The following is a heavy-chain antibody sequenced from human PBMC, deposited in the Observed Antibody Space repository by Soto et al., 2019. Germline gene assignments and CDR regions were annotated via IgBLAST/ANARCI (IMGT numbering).Heavy chain of an antibody. J-gene: IGHJ6*02. CDR1: GFTFSSYG. Sequence: GGSLRLSCAASGFTFSSYGMHWVRQAPGKGLEWVSYISSSSSTIYYADSVKGRFTISRDNSKNTLYLQMSSLRAEDTAVYYCVKDTKENIVVVPAAMRNYYYYGMDVWGQGTTVTVSS. D-gene: IGHD2-2*01. CDR2: ISSSSSTI. V-gene: IGHV3-48*01. CDR3: VKDTKENIVVVPAAMRNYYYYGMDV.